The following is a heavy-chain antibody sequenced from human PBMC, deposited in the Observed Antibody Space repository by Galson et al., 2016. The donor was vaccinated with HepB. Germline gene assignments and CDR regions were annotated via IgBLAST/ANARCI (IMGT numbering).Heavy chain of an antibody. CDR2: ISDGAGST. V-gene: IGHV3-23*01. CDR1: AFTFSSCP. Sequence: SLRLSCAASAFTFSSCPMSWVRQAPGKGLEWVSAISDGAGSTYYADPVKGRFTISRDNSKNTLYLQMNSLRADDTAVYYCAKDRWELVRGYDYWGQGTLVTVSS. J-gene: IGHJ4*02. D-gene: IGHD1-26*01. CDR3: AKDRWELVRGYDY.